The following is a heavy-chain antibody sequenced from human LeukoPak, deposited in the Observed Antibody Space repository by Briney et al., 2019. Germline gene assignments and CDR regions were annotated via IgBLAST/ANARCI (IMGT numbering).Heavy chain of an antibody. V-gene: IGHV3-23*01. CDR1: GFTFSNYG. J-gene: IGHJ6*03. D-gene: IGHD3-10*01. CDR3: ARRQPYGSGSYYSRYYYYYYMDV. Sequence: GGSLRLSCAASGFTFSNYGMSWVRQAPGKGLEWVSGISGSGGSTYYADSVKGRFTISRDNSKNTLYLQMNSLRAKDTAVYYCARRQPYGSGSYYSRYYYYYYMDVWGKGTTVTISS. CDR2: ISGSGGST.